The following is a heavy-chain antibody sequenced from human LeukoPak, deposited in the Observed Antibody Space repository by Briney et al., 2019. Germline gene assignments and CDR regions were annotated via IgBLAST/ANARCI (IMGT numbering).Heavy chain of an antibody. CDR2: ISSSSYI. CDR3: ARELGGLDAFDI. V-gene: IGHV3-21*01. D-gene: IGHD2-15*01. CDR1: GFTFSSYS. J-gene: IGHJ3*02. Sequence: PGGSLRLSCAASGFTFSSYSMNWVRQAPGKGLEWVSSISSSSYIYYADSVRGRFTISRDSAKNSLYLQMNSLRAEDTAVYYCARELGGLDAFDIWGQGTMVTVSS.